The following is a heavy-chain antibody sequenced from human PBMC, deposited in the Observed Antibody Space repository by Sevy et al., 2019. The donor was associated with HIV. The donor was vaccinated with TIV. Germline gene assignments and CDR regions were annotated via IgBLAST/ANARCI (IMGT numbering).Heavy chain of an antibody. CDR3: ARGSGRSYLLIDY. CDR2: IYHSVST. J-gene: IGHJ4*02. V-gene: IGHV4-30-4*01. CDR1: GGSISSGDYY. D-gene: IGHD3-3*01. Sequence: SETLSLTCTVSGGSISSGDYYWNWLRQAPGKGPEWIGYIYHSVSTLYNPSLKSRAAVSIDTSKNQFSLKLSSVTAADTAVYYCARGSGRSYLLIDYWGPGTLVTVSS.